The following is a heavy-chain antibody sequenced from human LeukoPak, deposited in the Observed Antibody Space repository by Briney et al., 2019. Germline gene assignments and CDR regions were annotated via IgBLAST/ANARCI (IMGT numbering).Heavy chain of an antibody. CDR1: GFTFSSYE. Sequence: GGSLRLSCAASGFTFSSYEMNWVRQAPGKGLEWVSYISSSGSTIYYADSVKGRFTISRDNAKNSLYLQMNSLRAEDTAVYYCASRLGYCSSASCYAGEMDYWGQGTLVTVSS. D-gene: IGHD2-2*01. CDR3: ASRLGYCSSASCYAGEMDY. CDR2: ISSSGSTI. V-gene: IGHV3-48*03. J-gene: IGHJ4*02.